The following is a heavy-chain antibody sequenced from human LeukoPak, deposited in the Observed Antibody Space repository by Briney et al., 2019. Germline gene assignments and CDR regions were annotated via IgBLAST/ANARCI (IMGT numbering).Heavy chain of an antibody. CDR2: IYHSGST. CDR1: HGSITTPDYY. CDR3: ASLYAFDI. D-gene: IGHD3-16*01. V-gene: IGHV4-39*07. Sequence: SETLSLTCSVSHGSITTPDYYWGWIRQPPGKGLEWIGSIYHSGSTYYNPSLKSRVTISVDTSKNQFSLKLSSVTVADTAVYYCASLYAFDIWGQGTMVTVSS. J-gene: IGHJ3*02.